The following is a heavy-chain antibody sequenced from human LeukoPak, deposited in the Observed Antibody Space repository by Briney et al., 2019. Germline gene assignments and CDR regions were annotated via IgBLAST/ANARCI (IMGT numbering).Heavy chain of an antibody. V-gene: IGHV3-48*02. Sequence: GGSLRLYCAAYGITFRGGSMNRGRQVTGPGLPLVSYFSSSSTTIYYADSVKGRFTISRDNAKNSLYLQMNSLRDEDTAVYYCARDHGESNYYYYGMDVWGQGTTVTVSS. CDR3: ARDHGESNYYYYGMDV. CDR2: FSSSSTTI. CDR1: GITFRGGS. D-gene: IGHD4-17*01. J-gene: IGHJ6*02.